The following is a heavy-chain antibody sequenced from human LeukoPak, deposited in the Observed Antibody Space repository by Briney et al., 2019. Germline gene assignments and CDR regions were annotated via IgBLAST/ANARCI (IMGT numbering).Heavy chain of an antibody. Sequence: GASVKVSCKASGYTFTSYGISWVRQAPGQGLEWMGWINPNSGGTNYAQKFQGRVTMTRDTSINTAYMELSRLRSDDTAVYYCARAAGGSYGADAFDIWGPGTMVTVSS. D-gene: IGHD1-26*01. V-gene: IGHV1-2*02. CDR2: INPNSGGT. J-gene: IGHJ3*02. CDR3: ARAAGGSYGADAFDI. CDR1: GYTFTSYG.